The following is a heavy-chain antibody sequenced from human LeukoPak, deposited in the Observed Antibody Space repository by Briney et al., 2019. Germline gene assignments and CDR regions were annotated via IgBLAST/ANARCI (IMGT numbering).Heavy chain of an antibody. D-gene: IGHD6-19*01. CDR3: ARGVAVAGNDY. V-gene: IGHV3-21*01. Sequence: GGSLRLSCAASGFTFSSYSMNWVRQAPGKGLEWGSSISSSSSYIYYADSVKGRFTISRDNAKNSLYLQMNSLRAEDTAVYYCARGVAVAGNDYWGQGTLVTVSS. CDR1: GFTFSSYS. J-gene: IGHJ4*02. CDR2: ISSSSSYI.